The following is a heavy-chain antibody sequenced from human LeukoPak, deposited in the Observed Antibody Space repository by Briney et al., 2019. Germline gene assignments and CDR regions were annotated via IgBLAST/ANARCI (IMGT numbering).Heavy chain of an antibody. D-gene: IGHD3-16*01. J-gene: IGHJ3*02. CDR1: GGSFSGFY. V-gene: IGHV4-34*01. CDR2: INHSGST. CDR3: ARDMKSGDAFDI. Sequence: SETLSLTCAVYGGSFSGFYWSWIRQPPGKGLEWIGKINHSGSTNYNPSLKSRVTISVDTSKNQFSLKLSSVTAADTAVYYCARDMKSGDAFDIWGQGTMVTVSS.